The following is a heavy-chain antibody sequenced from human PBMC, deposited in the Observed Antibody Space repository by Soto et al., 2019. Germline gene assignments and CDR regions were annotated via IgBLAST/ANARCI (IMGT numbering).Heavy chain of an antibody. Sequence: SVKVSCKASGGTFSSYAISWVRQAPGQGLEWMGGVIPIFGTANYAQKFQGRVTITADESTSTAYMELSSLRSEDTAVYYCARDPPYSNYAFDYWGQGTLVTVSS. CDR3: ARDPPYSNYAFDY. CDR1: GGTFSSYA. V-gene: IGHV1-69*13. CDR2: VIPIFGTA. D-gene: IGHD4-4*01. J-gene: IGHJ4*02.